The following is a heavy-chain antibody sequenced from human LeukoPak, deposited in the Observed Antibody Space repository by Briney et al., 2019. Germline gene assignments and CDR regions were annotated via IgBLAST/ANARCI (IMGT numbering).Heavy chain of an antibody. CDR1: GFTFSSYA. CDR3: ARGRITMIVVGDDAFDI. J-gene: IGHJ3*02. V-gene: IGHV3-30-3*01. D-gene: IGHD3-22*01. CDR2: ISYDGSNK. Sequence: GGSLRLSCAASGFTFSSYAMHWVRQAPGKGLEWVAVISYDGSNKYYADSVKGRFTISRYNSKNTLYLQMNSLRAEDTAVYSCARGRITMIVVGDDAFDIWGQGTMVTVSS.